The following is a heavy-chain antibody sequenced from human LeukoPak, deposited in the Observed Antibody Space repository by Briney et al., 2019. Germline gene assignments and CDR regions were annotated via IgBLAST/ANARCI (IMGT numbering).Heavy chain of an antibody. Sequence: ASVKVSCKASGYTFTTYGISWVRQAPGKGLVWMGWISAYNGNTNYAQKLQGRVTMTTDTSTSTAYMELRSLRSDDTAVYYCARGGYCSGGTCYQTKFDPWGQGTLVTVSS. CDR3: ARGGYCSGGTCYQTKFDP. V-gene: IGHV1-18*01. CDR2: ISAYNGNT. J-gene: IGHJ5*02. D-gene: IGHD2-15*01. CDR1: GYTFTTYG.